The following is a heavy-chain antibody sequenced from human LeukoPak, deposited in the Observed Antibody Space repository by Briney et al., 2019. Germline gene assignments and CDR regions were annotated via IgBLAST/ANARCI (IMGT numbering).Heavy chain of an antibody. D-gene: IGHD6-19*01. Sequence: PGGSLRLSCVPSLFTFNNFAMSWVRQAPGEGLEWVSTISGGGGSTYYADSVKGRFPISRDNSKNTLFLQMNSLRVEDTAIYYCAKAGSSGWSSSGGDYWGQGSLVTVSS. CDR1: LFTFNNFA. CDR3: AKAGSSGWSSSGGDY. CDR2: ISGGGGST. J-gene: IGHJ4*02. V-gene: IGHV3-23*01.